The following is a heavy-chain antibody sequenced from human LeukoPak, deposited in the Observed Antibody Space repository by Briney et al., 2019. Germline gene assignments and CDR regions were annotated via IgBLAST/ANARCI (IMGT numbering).Heavy chain of an antibody. D-gene: IGHD5-12*01. J-gene: IGHJ4*02. CDR1: GFTFDDYA. CDR3: AKDFGRSAYDRPFDY. CDR2: ISWNSGSI. Sequence: GGSLRLSCAASGFTFDDYAMHWVRQAPGKGLEWVSGISWNSGSIAYADSVKGRFTISRDNAKNSLYLQMNSLRAEDTALYYCAKDFGRSAYDRPFDYWGQGTLVAVSS. V-gene: IGHV3-9*01.